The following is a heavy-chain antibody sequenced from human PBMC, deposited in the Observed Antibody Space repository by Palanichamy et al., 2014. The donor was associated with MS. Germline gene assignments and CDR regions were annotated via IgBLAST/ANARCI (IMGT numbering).Heavy chain of an antibody. J-gene: IGHJ4*02. CDR2: IYHNGTT. CDR3: ARKSTSITMIVVWDF. CDR1: GGSVRSRTYY. Sequence: QLHLQESGPGLVKPSETLSLTCTVSGGSVRSRTYYWGWLRQSPGKGLEWIGSIYHNGTTKHSPSLKSRSTLSVDTSRNEFSLRLTSLTAADTGVYFCARKSTSITMIVVWDFWGQGTRVTVSA. V-gene: IGHV4-39*07. D-gene: IGHD3-22*01.